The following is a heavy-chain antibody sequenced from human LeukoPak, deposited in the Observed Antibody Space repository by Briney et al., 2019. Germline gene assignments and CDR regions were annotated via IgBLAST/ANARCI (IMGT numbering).Heavy chain of an antibody. CDR2: IYYSGST. V-gene: IGHV4-39*01. CDR1: GGSISSGHYY. J-gene: IGHJ4*02. CDR3: ARLVGSCSTTSCSFDY. Sequence: SETLSLTCTVSGGSISSGHYYWGWIRQPPGKGLEWLGSIYYSGSTYYNPSLKSRVTISVDTSKNQFSLDLTSVTATDTAVYYCARLVGSCSTTSCSFDYWGQGTLVTVSS. D-gene: IGHD2-2*01.